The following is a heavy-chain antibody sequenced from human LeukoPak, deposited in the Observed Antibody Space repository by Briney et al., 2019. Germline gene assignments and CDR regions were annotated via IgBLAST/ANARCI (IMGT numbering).Heavy chain of an antibody. CDR1: GFTFSSYA. J-gene: IGHJ3*02. Sequence: PGGSLRLSCAASGFTFSSYAMSWVRQAPGKGLEWVSAISGSGGSTYYADSVKGRFTISRDNSKNTLYLQMNSLRAEDMALYYCAKDISKWELHLRGAFDIWGQGTMVTVSS. CDR2: ISGSGGST. D-gene: IGHD1-26*01. CDR3: AKDISKWELHLRGAFDI. V-gene: IGHV3-23*01.